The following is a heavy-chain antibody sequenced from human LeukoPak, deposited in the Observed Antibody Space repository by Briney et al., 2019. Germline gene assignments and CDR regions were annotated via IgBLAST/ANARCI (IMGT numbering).Heavy chain of an antibody. J-gene: IGHJ4*02. CDR3: ARDRWDYDILTGFSYFDY. Sequence: PSETLSLTCTVSSASISTYYWSWIRQPPGKGLEWIGYIYHSGTSNYNPSLKSRVTISVDTSKNQFSLKLSSVTAADTAVYYCARDRWDYDILTGFSYFDYWGQGTLVTVSS. CDR1: SASISTYY. D-gene: IGHD3-9*01. V-gene: IGHV4-59*12. CDR2: IYHSGTS.